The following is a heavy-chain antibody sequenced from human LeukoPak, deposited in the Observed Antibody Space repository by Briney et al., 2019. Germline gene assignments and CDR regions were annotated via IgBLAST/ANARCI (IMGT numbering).Heavy chain of an antibody. D-gene: IGHD3-22*01. CDR1: GFTFCDYA. V-gene: IGHV3-49*03. CDR3: TRDKDYYDSSGYDY. CDR2: IRSKAYGGTT. Sequence: GGSLRLSCTASGFTFCDYAMSWFRQAPGKGLEWVGFIRSKAYGGTTEYAASVKGRFTISRDDSKSIAYLQMNSLKTEDTAVYYCTRDKDYYDSSGYDYWGQGTLVTVSS. J-gene: IGHJ4*02.